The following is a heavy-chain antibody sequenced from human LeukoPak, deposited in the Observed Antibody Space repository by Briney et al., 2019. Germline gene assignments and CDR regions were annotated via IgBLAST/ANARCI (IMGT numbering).Heavy chain of an antibody. CDR1: GVSFDDYY. CDR2: INHSGYT. D-gene: IGHD4-17*01. CDR3: TRMTTGHDY. V-gene: IGHV4-34*01. Sequence: PSETLSLTCAVSGVSFDDYYWSWVRQTPGKGLEWIGEINHSGYTNDSPSLKSRVTLSIETSRKQFSLNLRSVTVADAGIYYCTRMTTGHDYWGQGTLVTVSS. J-gene: IGHJ4*02.